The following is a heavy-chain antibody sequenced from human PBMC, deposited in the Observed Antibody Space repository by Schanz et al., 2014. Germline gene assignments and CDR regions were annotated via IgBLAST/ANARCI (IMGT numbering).Heavy chain of an antibody. Sequence: EVQLVESGGGLVQPGGSLRLSCAASGFSFSDYYMSWIRQAPGKGLEWVANIKEDGSVKDYVDSVKGRFTISRDNSKNTLYLQMNSLRAEDTAVYYCAKVRYSSGWRGDYFDEWGQGTLVTVAS. CDR2: IKEDGSVK. D-gene: IGHD6-25*01. CDR1: GFSFSDYY. CDR3: AKVRYSSGWRGDYFDE. J-gene: IGHJ4*02. V-gene: IGHV3-7*03.